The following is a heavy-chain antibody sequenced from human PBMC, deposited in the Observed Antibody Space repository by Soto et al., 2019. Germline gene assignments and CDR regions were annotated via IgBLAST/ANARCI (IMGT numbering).Heavy chain of an antibody. CDR3: AREGVAPYYYYGMDG. D-gene: IGHD5-12*01. Sequence: QVQLVQSGAEVKKPGASVKVSCKASGYTFTRSGISWVRQAPGQGPEWMGWISSYNGDTNYAQTCKGRVTMTTDTATSTAYMELRSLRSDDTAVYYCAREGVAPYYYYGMDGWGQGTPVTVSS. V-gene: IGHV1-18*01. J-gene: IGHJ6*02. CDR1: GYTFTRSG. CDR2: ISSYNGDT.